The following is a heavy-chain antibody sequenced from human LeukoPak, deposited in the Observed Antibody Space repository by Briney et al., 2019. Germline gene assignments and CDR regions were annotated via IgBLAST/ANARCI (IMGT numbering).Heavy chain of an antibody. CDR3: AKSTLDY. CDR1: GFTFSSYG. Sequence: GGSLRLSCAASGFTFSSYGMHWVRQAPGKGLEWVAVISYDGSNKYYADSVKGRFTISRDNSKNTLYLQMNSLRAEDPAVFYCAKSTLDYWGQGTLVPVSS. V-gene: IGHV3-30*18. J-gene: IGHJ4*02. CDR2: ISYDGSNK.